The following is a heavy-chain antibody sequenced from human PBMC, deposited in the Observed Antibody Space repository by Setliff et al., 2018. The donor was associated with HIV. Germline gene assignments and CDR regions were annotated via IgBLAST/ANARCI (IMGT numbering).Heavy chain of an antibody. CDR2: INYSGTT. Sequence: PSETLSLTCTVSGGSINTYWSWIRQPPGKGLEWIGEINYSGTTNHNPFLKSRVAISVDTSKKQFSLKLNSVTAADSAIYYCAATYCRGGGRDCPQMYDYWGQGSLVTVSS. D-gene: IGHD2-15*01. V-gene: IGHV4-34*01. CDR3: AATYCRGGGRDCPQMYDY. CDR1: GGSINTY. J-gene: IGHJ4*02.